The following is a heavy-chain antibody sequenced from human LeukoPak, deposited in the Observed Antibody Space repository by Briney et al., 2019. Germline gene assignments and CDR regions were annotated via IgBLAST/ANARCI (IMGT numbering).Heavy chain of an antibody. CDR2: INAGNGNT. Sequence: ASVKVSCKASGYTFTSYAMHWVRQAPGQRLEWMGWINAGNGNTKYSQKFQGRVIITRDTSASTAYMELSSLRSEDTAVYYCASPDPTDITAAGILGYWGQGTLVTVSS. V-gene: IGHV1-3*01. D-gene: IGHD6-13*01. J-gene: IGHJ4*02. CDR3: ASPDPTDITAAGILGY. CDR1: GYTFTSYA.